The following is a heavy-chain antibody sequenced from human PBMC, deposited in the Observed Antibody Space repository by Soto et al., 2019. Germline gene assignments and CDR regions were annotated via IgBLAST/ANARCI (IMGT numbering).Heavy chain of an antibody. CDR3: ARVAKIVVVVAAPRDYYYGMDV. Sequence: QVQLQESGPGLVKPSGTLSLTCAVSGGSISSSNWWSWVRQPPGKGLEWIGEIYHSGSTNYNPSLKSRVTISVEKSKNQFSLKLSSVTAADTAVYYCARVAKIVVVVAAPRDYYYGMDVWGQGTTVTVSS. V-gene: IGHV4-4*02. CDR2: IYHSGST. CDR1: GGSISSSNW. D-gene: IGHD2-15*01. J-gene: IGHJ6*02.